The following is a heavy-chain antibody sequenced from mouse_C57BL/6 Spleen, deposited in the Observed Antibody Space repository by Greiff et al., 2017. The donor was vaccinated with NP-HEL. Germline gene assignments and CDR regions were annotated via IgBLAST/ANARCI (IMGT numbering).Heavy chain of an antibody. CDR1: GYTFTDYY. Sequence: VQLQQSGPVLVKPGASVKMSCKASGYTFTDYYMNWVKQSHGKSLEWIGVINPYNGGTSYNPKFKGKATLTVDKSSSTAYMELNSLTSEDSAVYYCARWRSYAMDYWGQGTSVTVSS. J-gene: IGHJ4*01. V-gene: IGHV1-19*01. CDR3: ARWRSYAMDY. CDR2: INPYNGGT.